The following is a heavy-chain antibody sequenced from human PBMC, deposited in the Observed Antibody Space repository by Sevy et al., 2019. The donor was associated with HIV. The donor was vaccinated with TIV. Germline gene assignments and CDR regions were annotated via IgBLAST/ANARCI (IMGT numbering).Heavy chain of an antibody. D-gene: IGHD1-26*01. J-gene: IGHJ4*02. CDR2: ITGSSNYI. Sequence: GGSLGLSCAASGFTFSNYNMNWVRQAPGKGLEWVSSITGSSNYIYYADSRKGRFTASRDNAKNSLYLQMNSLRAEDTAVYYCARDFPVGTTSTFDYWGQGTLVTVSS. CDR3: ARDFPVGTTSTFDY. V-gene: IGHV3-21*01. CDR1: GFTFSNYN.